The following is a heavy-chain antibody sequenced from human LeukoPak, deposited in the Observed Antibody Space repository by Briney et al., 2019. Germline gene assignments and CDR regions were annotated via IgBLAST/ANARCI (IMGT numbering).Heavy chain of an antibody. CDR1: GFKFSSYG. J-gene: IGHJ6*03. V-gene: IGHV3-30*02. CDR2: LCYDGSNN. Sequence: GGSLRLFCAASGFKFSSYGMHWVRQAPGKGLERVAFLCYDGSNNYYADSVKGRFTISRDDSKNTLYLQMNSLRAEDTAVYYCARDGQWLVPTYYYYMDVWGKGTTVTVSS. CDR3: ARDGQWLVPTYYYYMDV. D-gene: IGHD6-19*01.